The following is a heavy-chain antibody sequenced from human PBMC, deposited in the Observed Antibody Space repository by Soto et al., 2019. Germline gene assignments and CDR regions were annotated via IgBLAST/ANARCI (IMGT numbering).Heavy chain of an antibody. CDR3: ARSLIKNYYDFWSGWDY. CDR1: GCIFSTYS. J-gene: IGHJ4*02. D-gene: IGHD3-3*01. V-gene: IGHV3-48*01. Sequence: GGPLGLSCGASGCIFSTYSMNWVRQAPGKGLEWVSYIGGSSTVYYADSVKGRFTISRGNAKNSLFLQMNSLRVEDTAVYYCARSLIKNYYDFWSGWDYWGPGPLVTVSS. CDR2: IGGSSTV.